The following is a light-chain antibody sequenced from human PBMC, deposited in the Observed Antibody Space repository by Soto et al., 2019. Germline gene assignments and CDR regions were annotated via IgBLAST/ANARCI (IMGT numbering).Light chain of an antibody. CDR3: LLYYGGSQGV. Sequence: QAVVTQEPSLTVSPGGTVTLTCASSTGAVTSNYYANWCQQKPGQAPSALIHSTNNKYSWTPARFSFSLVAGKAALTMSHVPPEDEDEYSCLLYYGGSQGVFGGGTKVTVL. V-gene: IGLV7-43*01. CDR1: TGAVTSNYY. CDR2: STN. J-gene: IGLJ2*01.